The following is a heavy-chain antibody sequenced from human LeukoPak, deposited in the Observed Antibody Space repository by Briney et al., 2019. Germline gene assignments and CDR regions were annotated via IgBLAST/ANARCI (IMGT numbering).Heavy chain of an antibody. CDR2: ISSGGSPI. Sequence: PGRSLRLSCAASGFTFSSYEMNWVRQAPGKGLEWVSYISSGGSPIYYADSVKGRFTISRDNAKNSLYLQMNSLRAEDTAIYYCVLRGAVAAADFWGQGTLVTVSS. D-gene: IGHD6-19*01. V-gene: IGHV3-48*03. J-gene: IGHJ4*02. CDR1: GFTFSSYE. CDR3: VLRGAVAAADF.